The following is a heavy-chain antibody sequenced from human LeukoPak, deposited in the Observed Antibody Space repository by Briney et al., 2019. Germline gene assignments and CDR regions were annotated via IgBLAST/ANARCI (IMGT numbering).Heavy chain of an antibody. CDR1: GGSISSYY. CDR2: IYYSGST. V-gene: IGHV4-59*12. CDR3: ARASSSWYSVIDY. J-gene: IGHJ4*02. Sequence: PSETLSLTCTVSGGSISSYYWSWIRQPPGKGLEWIGYIYYSGSTSYNPSLKSRVTMSVDTSKNQFSLKLTSVTAADTAVYYCARASSSWYSVIDYWGQGTLVTVSS. D-gene: IGHD6-13*01.